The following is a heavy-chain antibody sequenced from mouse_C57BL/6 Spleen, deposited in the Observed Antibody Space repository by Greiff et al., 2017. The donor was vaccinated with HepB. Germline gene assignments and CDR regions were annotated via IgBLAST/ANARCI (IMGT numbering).Heavy chain of an antibody. V-gene: IGHV3-6*01. CDR3: ARLYDY. Sequence: EVKLQESGPGLVKPSQSLSLTCSVTGYSITSGYYWNWIRQFPGNKLEWMGYISYDGSNNYNQTLKNRISITRDTSKNQFFLKLNSVTTEDTATYYCARLYDYWGQGTLVTVSA. J-gene: IGHJ3*01. D-gene: IGHD1-1*01. CDR1: GYSITSGYY. CDR2: ISYDGSN.